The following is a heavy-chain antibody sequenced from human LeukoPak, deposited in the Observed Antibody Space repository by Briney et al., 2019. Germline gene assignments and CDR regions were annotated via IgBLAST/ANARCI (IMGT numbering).Heavy chain of an antibody. CDR3: ARDSVVVAMAEGGLDY. CDR2: ISAYNGNT. J-gene: IGHJ4*02. Sequence: ASVKVSCKASGYTFTSYGISWVRQAPGQGLEWMGWISAYNGNTNYAQKLQGRVTMTTDTSTSTAYMELRSLRSDDTAVYYCARDSVVVAMAEGGLDYWGQGTLVTVSS. CDR1: GYTFTSYG. V-gene: IGHV1-18*04. D-gene: IGHD2-15*01.